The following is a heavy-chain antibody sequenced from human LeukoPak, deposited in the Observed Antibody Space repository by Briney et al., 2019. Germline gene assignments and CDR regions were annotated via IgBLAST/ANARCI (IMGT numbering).Heavy chain of an antibody. V-gene: IGHV3-33*08. J-gene: IGHJ4*02. CDR1: GFTFSSYA. CDR2: IWYDGSNK. Sequence: QTGGSLRLSCAASGFTFSSYAMSWVRQAPGKGLEWVAVIWYDGSNKYYADSVKGRFTISRDNSKNTLYLQMNSLRAEDTAVYYCARDLYSGYELDYWGQGTLVTVSS. CDR3: ARDLYSGYELDY. D-gene: IGHD5-12*01.